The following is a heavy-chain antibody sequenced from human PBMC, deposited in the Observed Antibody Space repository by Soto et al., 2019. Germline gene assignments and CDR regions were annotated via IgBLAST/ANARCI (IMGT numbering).Heavy chain of an antibody. CDR3: AKDLVWYRSGWSGFDY. J-gene: IGHJ4*02. CDR2: ISGSGGST. Sequence: GGSLRLSCAASGFTFSSYAMSWVRQAPGKGLEWASAISGSGGSTYYADSVKGRFTISRDNSKNTLYLQMNSLRAEDTAVYYCAKDLVWYRSGWSGFDYWGQGTLVTVSS. D-gene: IGHD6-19*01. V-gene: IGHV3-23*01. CDR1: GFTFSSYA.